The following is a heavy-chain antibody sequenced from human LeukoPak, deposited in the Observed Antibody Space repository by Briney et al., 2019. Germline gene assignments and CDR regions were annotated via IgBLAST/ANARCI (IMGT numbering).Heavy chain of an antibody. V-gene: IGHV5-51*01. Sequence: GESLKISCKGSGYSFTSYWIGWVRQMPGKGLEWMGIIYPGDSDTRYSPSFQGQVTISADKSISTTYLQWSSLKTSDTARYYCARATLVYHYMDVWGKGTTVTISS. CDR1: GYSFTSYW. CDR3: ARATLVYHYMDV. CDR2: IYPGDSDT. D-gene: IGHD5-24*01. J-gene: IGHJ6*03.